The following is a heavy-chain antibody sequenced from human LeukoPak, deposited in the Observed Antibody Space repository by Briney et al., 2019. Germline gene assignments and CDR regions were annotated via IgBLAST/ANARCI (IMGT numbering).Heavy chain of an antibody. CDR3: AKDKESSSWTGAY. D-gene: IGHD6-13*01. CDR1: GFTFSSYG. CDR2: IRYDGSNK. J-gene: IGHJ4*02. Sequence: GGSLRLSCAASGFTFSSYGMHWVRQAPGKGLEWVAFIRYDGSNKYYADSVKGRFTISRDNSKNTLYLQMNSLRAEDTAVYYCAKDKESSSWTGAYWGQGTLVTVSS. V-gene: IGHV3-30*02.